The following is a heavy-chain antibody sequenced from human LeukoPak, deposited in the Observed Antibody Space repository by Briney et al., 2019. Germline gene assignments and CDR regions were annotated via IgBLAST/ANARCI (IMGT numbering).Heavy chain of an antibody. V-gene: IGHV4-31*02. CDR1: GGSISRGGYY. D-gene: IGHD3-3*01. CDR2: IYYSGST. Sequence: SQTLSLTWTVSGGSISRGGYYWSWIRQHPGKGLEWIGYIYYSGSTYYNPSLKSRVTISVDTSKNQFSLKLSSVTAADTAVYYCARARFLEWLLPTQYYYYYYGMDVWGQGTTVTVSS. CDR3: ARARFLEWLLPTQYYYYYYGMDV. J-gene: IGHJ6*02.